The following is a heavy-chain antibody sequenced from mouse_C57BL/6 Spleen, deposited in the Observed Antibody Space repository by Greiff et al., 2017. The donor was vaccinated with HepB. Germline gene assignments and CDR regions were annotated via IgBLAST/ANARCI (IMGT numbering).Heavy chain of an antibody. D-gene: IGHD1-1*02. J-gene: IGHJ4*01. CDR1: GYTFTSYW. V-gene: IGHV1-55*01. CDR2: IYPGSGST. CDR3: ARLRVATDAMDY. Sequence: QVHVKQPGAELVKPGASVKMSCKASGYTFTSYWITWVKQRPGQGLEWIGDIYPGSGSTNYNEKFKSKATLTVDTSSSTAYMQLSSLTSEDSAVYYCARLRVATDAMDYWGQGTSVTVSS.